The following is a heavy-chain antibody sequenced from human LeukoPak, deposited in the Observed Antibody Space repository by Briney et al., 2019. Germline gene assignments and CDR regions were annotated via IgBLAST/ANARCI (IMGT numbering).Heavy chain of an antibody. J-gene: IGHJ3*02. V-gene: IGHV3-72*01. CDR3: AIDRGRWGGFDI. Sequence: PGGSLRLSCAASGFTFSDHYMDWVRQAPGKGLEWVGRIRNKANTYTTEYAASVKGRFTLSRDDSKNSLFLQMTRLQTEDTALSYCAIDRGRWGGFDIWGQGTMVTVSS. CDR1: GFTFSDHY. CDR2: IRNKANTYTT. D-gene: IGHD3-16*01.